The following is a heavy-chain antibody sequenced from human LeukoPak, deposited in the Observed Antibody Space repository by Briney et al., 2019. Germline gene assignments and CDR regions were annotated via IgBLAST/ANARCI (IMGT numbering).Heavy chain of an antibody. D-gene: IGHD6-19*01. Sequence: GGSLRLSCAASGFTFTNYAMSWVRQAPGKGLEWVSPIYGSGGRTYYADSVKGRFTISRDNSKNTLYLQMNSLRAEDTAVYYCAKDLRQWLVRPGVGFDYWGQGTLVTVSS. V-gene: IGHV3-23*01. CDR2: IYGSGGRT. J-gene: IGHJ4*02. CDR1: GFTFTNYA. CDR3: AKDLRQWLVRPGVGFDY.